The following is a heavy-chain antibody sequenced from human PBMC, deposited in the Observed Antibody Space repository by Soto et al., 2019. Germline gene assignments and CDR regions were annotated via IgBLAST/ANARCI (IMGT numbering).Heavy chain of an antibody. D-gene: IGHD6-13*01. CDR1: GFAIRSNA. V-gene: IGHV3-30*04. Sequence: GGSLRLSCEASGFAIRSNAIHWVRQAPGKGLEWVAVISFEGSYKYYADSVKGRFTVSRDNSKNTVSLQMDSLTGEDSALYYCVRAAGIAAAGSSQGVLWGQGTLVTVSS. J-gene: IGHJ4*02. CDR3: VRAAGIAAAGSSQGVL. CDR2: ISFEGSYK.